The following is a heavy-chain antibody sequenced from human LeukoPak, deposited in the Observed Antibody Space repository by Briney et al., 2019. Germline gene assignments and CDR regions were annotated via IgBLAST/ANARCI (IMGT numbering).Heavy chain of an antibody. CDR2: INSDASSA. CDR1: GFAFSNFW. Sequence: HTGGSLRLSCAASGFAFSNFWMHWVRQAPGKGLVWVSLINSDASSARYADSVKGRFTISRDNAKNSLYLQMNSLRAEDTAVYYCARWLGATAWPYYFDYWGQGILVTVSS. J-gene: IGHJ4*02. V-gene: IGHV3-74*01. D-gene: IGHD1-26*01. CDR3: ARWLGATAWPYYFDY.